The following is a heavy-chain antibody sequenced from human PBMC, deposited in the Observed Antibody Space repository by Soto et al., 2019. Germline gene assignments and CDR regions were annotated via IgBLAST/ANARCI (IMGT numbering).Heavy chain of an antibody. V-gene: IGHV3-21*01. CDR3: ARDQPGYSYGYGLGY. CDR1: GFTFSSYS. D-gene: IGHD5-18*01. Sequence: EVQLVESGGGLVKPGGSLRLSCAASGFTFSSYSMNWVRQAPGKGLEWVSSISSSSRYIYYADSGKGRFTISRDNAKNSLYLQMNSLRAEDTAVYYCARDQPGYSYGYGLGYWGQGTLVTVSS. CDR2: ISSSSRYI. J-gene: IGHJ4*02.